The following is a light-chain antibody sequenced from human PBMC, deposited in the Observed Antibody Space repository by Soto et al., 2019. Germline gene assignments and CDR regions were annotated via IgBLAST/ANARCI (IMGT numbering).Light chain of an antibody. V-gene: IGKV1-13*02. Sequence: AIQLTQSPSSVSASVGDRITITCRASQAIHTFLAWYQQKPGKAPQLLIYKASTLQSGVPSRFSGSGSGTDVTLTISSLQPEDFATYSCQQFYIFPVTFGQGTRLEIK. CDR1: QAIHTF. CDR2: KAS. CDR3: QQFYIFPVT. J-gene: IGKJ5*01.